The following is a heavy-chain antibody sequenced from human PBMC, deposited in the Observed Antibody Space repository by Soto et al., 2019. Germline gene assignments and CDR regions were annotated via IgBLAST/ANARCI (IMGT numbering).Heavy chain of an antibody. V-gene: IGHV4-59*01. J-gene: IGHJ3*01. CDR1: GGSLTNYF. CDR3: ARFQYTVVTPFDL. Sequence: QVQLQESGPGLVEPSETLSLTCTVSGGSLTNYFWTWIRQSPGKGLEWIAYIRYSGKTDYNPSLKSRVTISLDTPKNQFSLKLTSVTAADTAMYYCARFQYTVVTPFDLWGQGTMVIVSS. D-gene: IGHD2-21*02. CDR2: IRYSGKT.